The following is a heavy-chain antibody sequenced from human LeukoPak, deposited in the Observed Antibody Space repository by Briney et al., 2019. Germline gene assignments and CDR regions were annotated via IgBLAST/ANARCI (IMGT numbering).Heavy chain of an antibody. V-gene: IGHV3-49*04. CDR1: GFTFGDYT. CDR2: IRGKNFGETQ. J-gene: IGHJ4*02. Sequence: PGGSLRLSCTVSGFTFGDYTMTWVRQAPGKGLEWVSFIRGKNFGETQEYAAAVKGRFTISRDDSKNITYLEMNSLKTEDTAVYCYSGHDSIYFDYWGQGTLVTVPS. D-gene: IGHD5-12*01. CDR3: SGHDSIYFDY.